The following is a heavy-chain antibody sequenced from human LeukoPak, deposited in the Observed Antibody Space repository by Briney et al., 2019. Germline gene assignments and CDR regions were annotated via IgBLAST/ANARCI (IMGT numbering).Heavy chain of an antibody. J-gene: IGHJ4*02. V-gene: IGHV3-20*04. CDR2: IDRNGGRQ. CDR1: GFTSDVYG. Sequence: GGSPRLSCAVSGFTSDVYGMSWVRQAPGKGVEWVSSIDRNGGRQGYADSVKGRFTISRDTAKNSLYLQMSSLRPEDTAFYYCARGWTGDPAPYFFDYWGQGTLVTVSS. D-gene: IGHD3/OR15-3a*01. CDR3: ARGWTGDPAPYFFDY.